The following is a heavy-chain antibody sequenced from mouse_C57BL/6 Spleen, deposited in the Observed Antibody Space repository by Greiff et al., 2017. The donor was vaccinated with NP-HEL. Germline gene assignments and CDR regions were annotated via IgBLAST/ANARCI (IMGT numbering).Heavy chain of an antibody. D-gene: IGHD1-1*01. CDR2: IDPNSGGT. J-gene: IGHJ4*01. V-gene: IGHV1-72*01. CDR1: GYTFTSYW. Sequence: QVQLQQPGAELVKPGASVKLSCKASGYTFTSYWMHWVKQRPGRGLEWIGRIDPNSGGTKYNEKFKSKATLTVDKPSSTVYMQLSSLTSEDSAVYYCARSDSYYYGSSYYYAMDYWGQGTSVTVSS. CDR3: ARSDSYYYGSSYYYAMDY.